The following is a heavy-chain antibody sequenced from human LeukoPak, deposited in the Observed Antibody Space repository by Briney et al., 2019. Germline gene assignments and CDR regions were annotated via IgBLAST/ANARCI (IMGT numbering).Heavy chain of an antibody. J-gene: IGHJ4*02. CDR1: GFTFSSYW. CDR3: ARVGSGSYNFDY. D-gene: IGHD1-26*01. V-gene: IGHV3-74*01. Sequence: TGGSLRLSCAASGFTFSSYWMHWVRQAPGKGLVWVSRIKTDWSTTRYADSVKDRFTISRDNAKNTLYLQMNSLRAEETAVYYCARVGSGSYNFDYWGQGTLVTVSS. CDR2: IKTDWSTT.